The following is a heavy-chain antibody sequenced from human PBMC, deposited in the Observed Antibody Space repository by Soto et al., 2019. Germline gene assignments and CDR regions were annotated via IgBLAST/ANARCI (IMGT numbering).Heavy chain of an antibody. CDR1: GGSISSSSYY. CDR3: ARHRWGTGSYSGLLDF. J-gene: IGHJ4*02. D-gene: IGHD3-10*01. Sequence: ETLSLTCTVSGGSISSSSYYWGWIRQPPGKGLEWIGTVYYSGSTNYNPSLQSRVTISVDTSQNQFSLRLTSVTAADTAVYYCARHRWGTGSYSGLLDFWGQGTLVTVSS. V-gene: IGHV4-39*01. CDR2: VYYSGST.